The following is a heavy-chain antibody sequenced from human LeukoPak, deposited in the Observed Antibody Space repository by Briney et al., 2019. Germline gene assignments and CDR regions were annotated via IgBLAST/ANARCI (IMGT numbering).Heavy chain of an antibody. V-gene: IGHV4-59*06. Sequence: SSETLSLTCTVSGGSINTYYWSWIRQHPGKGLEWIGYIYYSGSTYYNPSLKSRVTISVDTSKNQFSLKLSSVTAADTAVYYCARGDYSNPLGYWGQGTLVTVSS. CDR2: IYYSGST. J-gene: IGHJ4*02. D-gene: IGHD4-11*01. CDR3: ARGDYSNPLGY. CDR1: GGSINTYY.